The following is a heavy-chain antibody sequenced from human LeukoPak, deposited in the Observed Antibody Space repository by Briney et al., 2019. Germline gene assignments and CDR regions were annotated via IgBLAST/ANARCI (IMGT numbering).Heavy chain of an antibody. Sequence: GESLNSPAMCLGYTSASEGPAGAGQMPGKGLEWMGIIYPDDSDTRYSPSFQGQVTISVDKSISTAYLQWSSLKASDTAMYYCANLASLTDAGNSYGFWDQGNLVTVSS. CDR1: GYTSASEG. CDR3: ANLASLTDAGNSYGF. D-gene: IGHD4-23*01. J-gene: IGHJ4*02. V-gene: IGHV5-51*01. CDR2: IYPDDSDT.